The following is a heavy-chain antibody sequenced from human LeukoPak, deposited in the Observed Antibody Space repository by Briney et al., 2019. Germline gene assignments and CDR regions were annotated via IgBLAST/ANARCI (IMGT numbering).Heavy chain of an antibody. CDR3: ARGRGTSGSNRDFYYYYYMDV. V-gene: IGHV1-2*02. J-gene: IGHJ6*03. CDR2: INPNSGGT. Sequence: ASVKVSCKASGYTFTGYYMHWVRQAPGQGLEWMGWINPNSGGTNYAQKFQGRVTMTRDTSISTAYMELSSLRHDDMAIYYCARGRGTSGSNRDFYYYYYMDVWGKGTTVIVSS. D-gene: IGHD2-15*01. CDR1: GYTFTGYY.